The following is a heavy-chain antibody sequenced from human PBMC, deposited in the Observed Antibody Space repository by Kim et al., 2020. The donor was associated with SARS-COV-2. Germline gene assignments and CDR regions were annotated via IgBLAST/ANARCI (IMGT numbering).Heavy chain of an antibody. J-gene: IGHJ6*02. Sequence: GGSLRLSCVASGFRFEDYAMQWVRQVPGKGLEWISLISADGTNTNYADSVNGRFTVSRDNNNNSLYLQMNSLRKEDAAFYYCAKDICSSTSCPYYYYYGMGVWGQGTRVIVS. CDR1: GFRFEDYA. D-gene: IGHD2-2*01. CDR2: ISADGTNT. CDR3: AKDICSSTSCPYYYYYGMGV. V-gene: IGHV3-43*02.